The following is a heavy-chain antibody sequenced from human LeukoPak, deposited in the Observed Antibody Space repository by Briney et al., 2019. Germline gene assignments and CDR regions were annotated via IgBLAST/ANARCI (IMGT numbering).Heavy chain of an antibody. D-gene: IGHD3-22*01. Sequence: PSETLSLTCAVYDGSFSGYYWSWIRQPPGKGLEWIGEINHSGSTNYNPSLKSRVTISVDTSKNQFSLKLSSVTAADTAMYYCARALTYYYDSSGYLDYWGQGTLVTVSS. V-gene: IGHV4-34*01. CDR1: DGSFSGYY. CDR2: INHSGST. CDR3: ARALTYYYDSSGYLDY. J-gene: IGHJ4*02.